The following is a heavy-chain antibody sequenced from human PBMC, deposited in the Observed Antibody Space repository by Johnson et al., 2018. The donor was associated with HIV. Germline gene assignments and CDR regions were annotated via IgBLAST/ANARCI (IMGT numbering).Heavy chain of an antibody. J-gene: IGHJ3*02. CDR3: ARELISSGWMSEDAFDI. D-gene: IGHD6-19*01. CDR2: IYSGGST. CDR1: GFTVSSNY. V-gene: IGHV3-66*01. Sequence: VQLVESGGGLVQPGGSLRLSCAASGFTVSSNYMSWVRQAPGKGLEWVSVIYSGGSTYYADSVKGRFAISRDNAKNSLYLQMNSLRAEDTAVYYCARELISSGWMSEDAFDIWGQGTMVTVSS.